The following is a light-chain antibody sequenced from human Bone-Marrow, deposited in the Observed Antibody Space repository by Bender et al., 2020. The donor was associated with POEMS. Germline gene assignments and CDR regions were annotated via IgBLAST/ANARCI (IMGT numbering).Light chain of an antibody. CDR1: VLAKTY. CDR2: KDT. CDR3: FSATDDNRM. V-gene: IGLV3-27*01. Sequence: SFELTQPSSVSVSPGHTARITCSGDVLAKTYARWFQQRPGQAPVLVIYKDTERPSGIPERFSGSSSGTTVTLTITGAQVEDEADYYCFSATDDNRMFGGGTKLTVL. J-gene: IGLJ3*02.